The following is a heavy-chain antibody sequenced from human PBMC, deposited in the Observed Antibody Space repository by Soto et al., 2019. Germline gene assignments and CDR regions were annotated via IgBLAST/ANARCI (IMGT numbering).Heavy chain of an antibody. CDR2: INPSGGST. J-gene: IGHJ4*02. V-gene: IGHV1-46*01. D-gene: IGHD3-22*01. Sequence: QVQLVQSGAEVKKPGASVKVSCKASGYTFTSYYMHWVRQAPGQGLEWMGIINPSGGSTSYAQKFQGRVTMTRVTSTSTVYMELSSLRSEDTAVYYCARGRIYYYDGSGYSFDYWGQGTLVTVSS. CDR3: ARGRIYYYDGSGYSFDY. CDR1: GYTFTSYY.